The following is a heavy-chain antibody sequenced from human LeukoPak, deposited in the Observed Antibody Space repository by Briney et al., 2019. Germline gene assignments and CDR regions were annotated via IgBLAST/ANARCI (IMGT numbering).Heavy chain of an antibody. CDR1: GGSISSGGYY. CDR3: ARRLRIAARHNFDY. V-gene: IGHV4-31*03. D-gene: IGHD6-6*01. CDR2: IYYSGST. Sequence: PSQTLSLTCTVSGGSISSGGYYWSWIRQHPGKGLEWIGYIYYSGSTYYNPSLKSRVTISVDTSKNQFSLKLSSVTAADTAVYYCARRLRIAARHNFDYWGQGTLVTVSS. J-gene: IGHJ4*02.